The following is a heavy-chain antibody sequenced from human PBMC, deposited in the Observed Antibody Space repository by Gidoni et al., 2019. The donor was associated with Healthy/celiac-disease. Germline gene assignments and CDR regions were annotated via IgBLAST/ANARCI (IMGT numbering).Heavy chain of an antibody. D-gene: IGHD1-26*01. J-gene: IGHJ4*02. CDR2: IYYSGST. CDR1: GGSISSYY. Sequence: VQLQESVPGLVKPSETLSLTCTVSGGSISSYYWSWIRQPPGKGLEWIGYIYYSGSTNYNPSLKSRVTISVDTSKNQFSLKLSSVTAADTAVYYCARGEFDYWGQGTLVTVSS. V-gene: IGHV4-59*01. CDR3: ARGEFDY.